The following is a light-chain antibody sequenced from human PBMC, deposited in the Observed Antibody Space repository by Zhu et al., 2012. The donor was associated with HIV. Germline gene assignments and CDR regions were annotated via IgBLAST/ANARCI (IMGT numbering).Light chain of an antibody. CDR2: DAS. CDR1: QGISKY. J-gene: IGKJ1*01. Sequence: DIQMTQSPSSLSASVGDTVIITCRASQGISKYLAWYQQKPGNAPKLLIFDASTLQSGVPSRFRGSRSGTEFTLTIDSLQPEDVAVYYCTKXNSAPGPFGQGTKVEIK. V-gene: IGKV1-27*01. CDR3: TKXNSAPGP.